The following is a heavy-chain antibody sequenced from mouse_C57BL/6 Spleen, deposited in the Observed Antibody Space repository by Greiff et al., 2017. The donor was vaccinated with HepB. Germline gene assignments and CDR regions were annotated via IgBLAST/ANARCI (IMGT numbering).Heavy chain of an antibody. D-gene: IGHD1-2*01. CDR3: ARWGEKNTAHDYFDY. J-gene: IGHJ2*01. CDR1: GYTFTSYW. Sequence: QVQLQQPGAELVKPGGSVKLSCKASGYTFTSYWMQWVKQRPGQGLEWIGEIDPSDSYTNYNQKFKGKATLTVDTSSSTAYMQLSSLTSEDSAVYYCARWGEKNTAHDYFDYWGQGTTLTVSS. V-gene: IGHV1-50*01. CDR2: IDPSDSYT.